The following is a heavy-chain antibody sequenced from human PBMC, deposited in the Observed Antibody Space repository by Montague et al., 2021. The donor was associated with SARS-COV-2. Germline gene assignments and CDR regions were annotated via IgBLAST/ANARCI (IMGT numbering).Heavy chain of an antibody. D-gene: IGHD5-24*01. V-gene: IGHV4-59*12. CDR2: IYYSGST. Sequence: SETLSLTCTVSGGSISTYYWSWIRQPPGRGLERIGYIYYSGSTNYSPSLKSRATISVDTSKNQFSLKLSSVTAADTAVYYCARDGYNAHQNYWYFDLWGRGTLVTVSS. J-gene: IGHJ2*01. CDR1: GGSISTYY. CDR3: ARDGYNAHQNYWYFDL.